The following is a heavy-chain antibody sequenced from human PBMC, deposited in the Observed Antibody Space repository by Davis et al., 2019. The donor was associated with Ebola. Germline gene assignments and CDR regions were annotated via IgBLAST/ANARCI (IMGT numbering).Heavy chain of an antibody. CDR1: GFTFSRYW. CDR3: ARAHYYDNSGHPDY. D-gene: IGHD3-22*01. Sequence: HTGGSLRLSCAASGFTFSRYWMYWVRQDPGKGLLCISRINSDGSDTNYADSAKGRFTIFRDNARNTLYLQMNSLRAEDTAVYYCARAHYYDNSGHPDYWGQGTLVTVSS. CDR2: INSDGSDT. V-gene: IGHV3-74*01. J-gene: IGHJ4*02.